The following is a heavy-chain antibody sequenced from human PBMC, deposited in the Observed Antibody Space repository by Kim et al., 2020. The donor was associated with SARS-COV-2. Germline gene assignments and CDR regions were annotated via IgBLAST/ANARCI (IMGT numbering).Heavy chain of an antibody. J-gene: IGHJ3*02. CDR3: AGDGYNIDAFDI. D-gene: IGHD5-12*01. Sequence: KYYVDSVEGRFTVSRDNGENSLYLEMNSLRAEDTAVYYCAGDGYNIDAFDIWGQGTMVTVSS. CDR2: K. V-gene: IGHV3-7*01.